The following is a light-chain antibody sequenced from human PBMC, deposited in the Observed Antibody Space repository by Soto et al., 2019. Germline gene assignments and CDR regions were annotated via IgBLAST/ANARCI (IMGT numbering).Light chain of an antibody. Sequence: DVVMTQSPLSLPVTLGQPASISCRSSQSLVSSNGNTFLIWFQQRPGQSPRRLIYKVSNRDSAVPDRFTGSGSGTDFTLAISRVEDEDVGVYYCMQATRWPWTFGQGTKVEIK. V-gene: IGKV2-30*01. CDR2: KVS. CDR1: QSLVSSNGNTF. CDR3: MQATRWPWT. J-gene: IGKJ1*01.